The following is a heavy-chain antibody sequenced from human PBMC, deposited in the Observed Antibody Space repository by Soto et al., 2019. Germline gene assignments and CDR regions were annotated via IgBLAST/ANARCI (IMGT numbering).Heavy chain of an antibody. CDR2: IYNSGRP. Sequence: PSETLSLTCTVSGDSIVSDTYYWGWIRQAPGTGLEYIGSIYNSGRPHYNPSLKSRVTIFVDTSQNQFSLKLSSVTAADTAVYYCATVMRLNEHSYFGMDVWGQGTTVS. CDR1: GDSIVSDTYY. D-gene: IGHD6-25*01. CDR3: ATVMRLNEHSYFGMDV. J-gene: IGHJ6*02. V-gene: IGHV4-39*02.